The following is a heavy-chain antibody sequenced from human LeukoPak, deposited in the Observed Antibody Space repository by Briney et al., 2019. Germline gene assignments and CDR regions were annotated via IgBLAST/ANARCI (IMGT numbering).Heavy chain of an antibody. Sequence: PSETLSLTCTVFAGSISSGSYYWSWIRQPAGKGLEWIGRIHASGTTNYNPSLKSRVTISVDTSKNHFSLNLSSVTAADTAIYYCAHQVAPYGDYEEGFRWSQGALVTVSS. CDR2: IHASGTT. V-gene: IGHV4-61*02. D-gene: IGHD4-17*01. CDR1: AGSISSGSYY. J-gene: IGHJ4*02. CDR3: AHQVAPYGDYEEGFR.